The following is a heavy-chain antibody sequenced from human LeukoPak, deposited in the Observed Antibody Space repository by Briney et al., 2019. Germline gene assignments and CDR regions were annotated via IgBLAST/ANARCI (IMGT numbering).Heavy chain of an antibody. CDR2: ISGSGNGGSI. CDR1: GFTFSDHA. Sequence: TGGSLRLSCAASGFTFSDHAMSWVRQAPGKGPEYVSTISGSGNGGSIYYADSVKGRFTISRDDSKSILYLQMNGLRIEDTAVYYCVKDFGRVRGTPDSWGQGTLVTFSS. D-gene: IGHD3-16*01. J-gene: IGHJ4*02. CDR3: VKDFGRVRGTPDS. V-gene: IGHV3-64D*06.